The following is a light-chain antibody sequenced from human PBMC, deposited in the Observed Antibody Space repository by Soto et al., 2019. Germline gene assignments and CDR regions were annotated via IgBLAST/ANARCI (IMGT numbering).Light chain of an antibody. CDR2: KAS. V-gene: IGKV1-5*03. Sequence: DIQMTQSPSTLSASVGDRVTITCRASQSISSWLAWYQQKPGKAPKHLIDKASSLESGVPSRCSGSRSGTEDTLTSSSLQPDYFATYCCNQYNSDPPFGGGTKGELK. CDR3: NQYNSDPP. CDR1: QSISSW. J-gene: IGKJ4*01.